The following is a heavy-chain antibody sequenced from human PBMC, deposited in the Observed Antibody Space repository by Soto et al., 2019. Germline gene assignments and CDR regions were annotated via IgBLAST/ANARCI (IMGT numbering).Heavy chain of an antibody. Sequence: QVQLVQSGAEVKKPGSSVKVSCKASGGTFSSYAISWVRQAPGQGLEWMGGIIPIFGTANYAQKFQGRVTITAYESTTTAYMELRSLISAATAVYYCARHPGSRGYYYGMDVWGQGTTVTVSS. J-gene: IGHJ6*02. D-gene: IGHD2-2*01. V-gene: IGHV1-69*12. CDR3: ARHPGSRGYYYGMDV. CDR2: IIPIFGTA. CDR1: GGTFSSYA.